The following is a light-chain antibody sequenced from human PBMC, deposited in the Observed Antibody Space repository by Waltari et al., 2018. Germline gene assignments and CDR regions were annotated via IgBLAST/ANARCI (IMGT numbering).Light chain of an antibody. Sequence: SYDLTQTPSMSVSPGQTAIITRSGDKLGDKYVCWYQQKSGQSPALVIYQDGRRPSGIPERFSGSNSGNTATLTISGTLIMDEAVYYCQAWDSGTAVFGGGTRLTVL. J-gene: IGLJ3*02. CDR3: QAWDSGTAV. CDR1: KLGDKY. V-gene: IGLV3-1*01. CDR2: QDG.